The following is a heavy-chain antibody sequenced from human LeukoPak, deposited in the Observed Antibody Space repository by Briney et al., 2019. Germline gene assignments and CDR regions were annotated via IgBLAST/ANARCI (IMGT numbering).Heavy chain of an antibody. CDR3: ARGRDYYDSSGFYYVWYFDY. V-gene: IGHV4-61*02. CDR2: IYTIGST. D-gene: IGHD3-22*01. Sequence: PSQTLSLTCTVSGGSISSDTYSWSWIRQPAGKGLEWIGRIYTIGSTNYNPSLKSRVTISVDTSKNQFSLKLGFVTAADTAVYYCARGRDYYDSSGFYYVWYFDYWGQGTLVTVSS. CDR1: GGSISSDTYS. J-gene: IGHJ4*02.